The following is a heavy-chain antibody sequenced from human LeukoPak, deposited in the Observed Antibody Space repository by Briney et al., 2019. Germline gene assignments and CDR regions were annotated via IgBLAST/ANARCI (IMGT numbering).Heavy chain of an antibody. CDR3: AREKRRIAATGINFDY. Sequence: GGSLRLSCAASGFTVSSNYMSWVRQAPGKGLEWVSVIYSGGSTYYADSVKGRFTISRDNSKNTLYLQMNSLRAEDTAVYYCAREKRRIAATGINFDYWGQGTLVTVSS. CDR1: GFTVSSNY. D-gene: IGHD6-13*01. CDR2: IYSGGST. V-gene: IGHV3-66*01. J-gene: IGHJ4*02.